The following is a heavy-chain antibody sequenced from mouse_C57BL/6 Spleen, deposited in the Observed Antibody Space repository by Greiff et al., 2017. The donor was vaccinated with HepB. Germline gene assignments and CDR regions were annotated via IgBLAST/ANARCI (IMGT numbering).Heavy chain of an antibody. CDR3: AGWSLDY. Sequence: QVHVKQPGAELVRPGSSVKLSCKASGYTFTSYWMHWVKQRPIQGLEWIGNIDPSDSETHYNQKFKDKATLTVDKSSSTAYMQLSSLASEDSAVYYCAGWSLDYWGHGTTLTVSS. CDR2: IDPSDSET. J-gene: IGHJ2*01. V-gene: IGHV1-52*01. D-gene: IGHD1-1*02. CDR1: GYTFTSYW.